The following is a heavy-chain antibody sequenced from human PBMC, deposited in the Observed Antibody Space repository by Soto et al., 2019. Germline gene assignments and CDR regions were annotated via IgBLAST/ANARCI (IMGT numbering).Heavy chain of an antibody. D-gene: IGHD2-15*01. J-gene: IGHJ5*02. CDR1: GYTFTSYG. V-gene: IGHV1-18*01. CDR3: ARGSVVVAARGNWFDP. CDR2: ISAYNGST. Sequence: ASVKVSCKASGYTFTSYGISWVRQAPGQGLEWMGWISAYNGSTNYAQKFQGWVTMTRDTSISTAYMELSRLRSDDTAVYYCARGSVVVAARGNWFDPWGQGTLVTVSS.